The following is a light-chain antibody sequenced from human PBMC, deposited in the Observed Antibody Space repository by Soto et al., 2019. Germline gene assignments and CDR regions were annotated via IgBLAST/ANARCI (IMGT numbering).Light chain of an antibody. CDR3: QQYNNWPPIT. Sequence: EIVLTQSRATLSLSPGERATLSCWASQSVSSNLAWYQQKPGQAPRLLIYGASTRATGIPARFSGSGSGTEFTLTISSLQSEDFAVYYCQQYNNWPPITFGQGTRLEIK. J-gene: IGKJ5*01. CDR1: QSVSSN. V-gene: IGKV3-15*01. CDR2: GAS.